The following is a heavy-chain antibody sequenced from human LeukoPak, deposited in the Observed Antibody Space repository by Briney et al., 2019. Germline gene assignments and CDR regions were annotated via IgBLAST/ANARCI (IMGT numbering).Heavy chain of an antibody. Sequence: ASVKVSCKASGYTFTSYGISLVRQAPGQGLEWMGWISAYNGNTNYAQKLQGRVTMTTDTSTSTAYMELRSLRSDSTAVYYCARVGTYYSDSKAKFGDFFYYSGQGALVTVSS. CDR1: GYTFTSYG. V-gene: IGHV1-18*01. D-gene: IGHD3-22*01. J-gene: IGHJ4*02. CDR3: ARVGTYYSDSKAKFGDFFYY. CDR2: ISAYNGNT.